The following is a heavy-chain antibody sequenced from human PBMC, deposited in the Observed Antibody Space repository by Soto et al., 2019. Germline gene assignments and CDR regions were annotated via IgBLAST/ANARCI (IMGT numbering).Heavy chain of an antibody. Sequence: QVQLVQSGAEVKKPGASVKVSCTASGYSFTTYGITWVRQAPGQGLEWMGWIGVYNGNTRYAEKFQGRVTMTTDIPAPTVYMELKSLSSDDTAVFYCARESGSYYGIDYWGQGTLVTVSS. J-gene: IGHJ4*02. CDR2: IGVYNGNT. V-gene: IGHV1-18*01. CDR1: GYSFTTYG. CDR3: ARESGSYYGIDY. D-gene: IGHD1-26*01.